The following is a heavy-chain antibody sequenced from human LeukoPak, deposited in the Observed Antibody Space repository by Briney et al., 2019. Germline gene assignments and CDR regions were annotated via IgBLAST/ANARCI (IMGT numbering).Heavy chain of an antibody. CDR3: ARERTCGY. CDR2: ISTSSGTSSSTI. CDR1: GFTLSSYK. J-gene: IGHJ4*02. Sequence: GGSLRLSCAASGFTLSSYKMNWVRQAPGKGLEWVSYISTSSGTSSSTIYYADSVKGRFTISRDNAKNSLYLQMNSLGDEDTAVYYCARERTCGYWGQGTLVTVSS. V-gene: IGHV3-48*02.